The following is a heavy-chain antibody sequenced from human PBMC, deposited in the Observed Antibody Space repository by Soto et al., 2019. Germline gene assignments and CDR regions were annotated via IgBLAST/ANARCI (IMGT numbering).Heavy chain of an antibody. Sequence: GGSLRLSCAAPGFSFSSYWMSWVRQAPGKGPEWVANIKEDGGEQHYVDSVKGRFTISRDNTENSLFLQMNNLRAEDSAIYYCAITTSTVSYWFDPWGPGTQVTVSS. V-gene: IGHV3-7*03. D-gene: IGHD4-4*01. J-gene: IGHJ5*02. CDR1: GFSFSSYW. CDR2: IKEDGGEQ. CDR3: AITTSTVSYWFDP.